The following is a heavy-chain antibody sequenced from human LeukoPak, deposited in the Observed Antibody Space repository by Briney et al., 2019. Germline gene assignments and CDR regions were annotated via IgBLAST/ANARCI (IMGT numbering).Heavy chain of an antibody. CDR1: GASITSGAYY. D-gene: IGHD2-2*01. CDR3: ARYYCASSRCPGVDY. Sequence: SQTLSLTCTVSGASITSGAYYWTWIRQHPGEGLEWIGYSSYGGSAYYNPSLKSRVTISVDTSKSQFSLKLSSVTAADTAVYYCARYYCASSRCPGVDYWGQGTLVTVSS. J-gene: IGHJ4*02. V-gene: IGHV4-31*03. CDR2: SSYGGSA.